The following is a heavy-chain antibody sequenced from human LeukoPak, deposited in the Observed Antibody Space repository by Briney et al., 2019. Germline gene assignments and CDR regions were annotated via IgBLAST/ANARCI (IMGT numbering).Heavy chain of an antibody. D-gene: IGHD1-1*01. CDR3: AKDVYKSYYYYGMDV. J-gene: IGHJ6*02. CDR1: GFTFSSYA. Sequence: GGSLRLSCAASGFTFSSYAMSWVCQAPGKGLEWVSAISGSGGSTYYADSVKGRFTISRDNSKNTLYLQMNSLRAEDTAVYYCAKDVYKSYYYYGMDVWGQGTTVTVSS. CDR2: ISGSGGST. V-gene: IGHV3-23*01.